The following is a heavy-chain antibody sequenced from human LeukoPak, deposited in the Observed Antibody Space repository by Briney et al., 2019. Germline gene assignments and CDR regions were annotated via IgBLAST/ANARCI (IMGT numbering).Heavy chain of an antibody. CDR2: IYHSGST. J-gene: IGHJ4*02. V-gene: IGHV4-38-2*01. CDR1: GYSISSGYY. Sequence: SETLPLTCAVSGYSISSGYYWGWIRQPPGKGLEWIGSIYHSGSTYYNPSLKSRVTISVDTSKNQFSLKLSSVTAADTAVYYCANTLWNPTYSSSWSEYWGQGTLVTVSS. CDR3: ANTLWNPTYSSSWSEY. D-gene: IGHD6-13*01.